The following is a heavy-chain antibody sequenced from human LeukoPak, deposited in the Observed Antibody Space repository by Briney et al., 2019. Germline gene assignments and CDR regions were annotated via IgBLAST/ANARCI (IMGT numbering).Heavy chain of an antibody. CDR1: EFTFSFYA. Sequence: PGGSLRLSCVASEFTFSFYAMSWVRRAPGKGVEWVSAISGSGGRTYNADSVRGGFTISRDNTKNTLHLQMNSLRAEDTAVYYCAKGKLDPFDYWGQGTLVTVSS. CDR2: ISGSGGRT. V-gene: IGHV3-23*01. CDR3: AKGKLDPFDY. J-gene: IGHJ4*02. D-gene: IGHD1-1*01.